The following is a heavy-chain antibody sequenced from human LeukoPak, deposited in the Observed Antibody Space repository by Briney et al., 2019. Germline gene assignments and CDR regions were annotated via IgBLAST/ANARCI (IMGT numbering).Heavy chain of an antibody. J-gene: IGHJ3*02. CDR2: INHSGST. V-gene: IGHV4-34*01. CDR1: GGSFSGYY. CDR3: ARYSGSYPHDAFDI. D-gene: IGHD1-26*01. Sequence: SETLSLTCAVYGGSFSGYYWSWIRQPPGKGLEWIGEINHSGSTNYNPSLKSRVTISVDTSKNHFSLKLSSVTAADTAVYYCARYSGSYPHDAFDIWGQGTMVTVSS.